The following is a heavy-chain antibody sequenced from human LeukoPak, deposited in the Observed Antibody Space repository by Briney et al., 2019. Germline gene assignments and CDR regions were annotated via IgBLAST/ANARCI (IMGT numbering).Heavy chain of an antibody. CDR3: AKDRGLGLTRDEAGDY. Sequence: GGSLRLSCAASGFTFSSYGMHWVRQAPGKGLEWVAFIRYDGSNKYYADSVKGRFTISRDNSKNTLYLQMNSLRAEDTAVYYCAKDRGLGLTRDEAGDYWGQGTLVTVSS. CDR1: GFTFSSYG. V-gene: IGHV3-30*02. CDR2: IRYDGSNK. J-gene: IGHJ4*02. D-gene: IGHD3-16*01.